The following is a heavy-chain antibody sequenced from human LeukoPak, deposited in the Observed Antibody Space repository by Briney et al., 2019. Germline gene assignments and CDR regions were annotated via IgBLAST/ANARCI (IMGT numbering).Heavy chain of an antibody. D-gene: IGHD2-2*01. CDR2: ITPNNGGT. V-gene: IGHV1-2*02. Sequence: GASVKVSCKASGYTFTGYYMHWVRQAPGQGLEWMGWITPNNGGTNYAQKFQGRVTMTRDTSISTAYMELSRLRSDDTAVYYCAGARGDIVVVPAAIWFDPWGQGTLVTVS. J-gene: IGHJ5*02. CDR1: GYTFTGYY. CDR3: AGARGDIVVVPAAIWFDP.